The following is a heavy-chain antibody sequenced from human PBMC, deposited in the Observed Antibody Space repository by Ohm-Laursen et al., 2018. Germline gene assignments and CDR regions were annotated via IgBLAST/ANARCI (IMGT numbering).Heavy chain of an antibody. Sequence: PSVTLSLTCAVYGGSFSGYYWSWIRQPPGKGLVWIGYLYYSGRTNYNPSLKSRVTLSVDTSKNQLSLRLRSVTAADTAVYYCARDRRAVAGNYYYYGLDVWGQGTTVTVSS. D-gene: IGHD6-19*01. V-gene: IGHV4-59*01. CDR2: LYYSGRT. CDR3: ARDRRAVAGNYYYYGLDV. CDR1: GGSFSGYY. J-gene: IGHJ6*02.